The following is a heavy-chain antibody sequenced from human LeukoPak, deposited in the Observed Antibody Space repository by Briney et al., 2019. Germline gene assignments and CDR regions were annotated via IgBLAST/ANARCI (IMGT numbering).Heavy chain of an antibody. D-gene: IGHD3-10*01. Sequence: GGSLRLSCAASGFTFSSYAMSWVRQAPRKGLEWVSAISGSGGSTYYADSVKGRFTISRDNSKNTLYLQMNSLRAEDTAVYYCAKWEYYYGSGSYFCDYWGQGTLVTVSS. CDR3: AKWEYYYGSGSYFCDY. CDR1: GFTFSSYA. J-gene: IGHJ4*02. V-gene: IGHV3-23*01. CDR2: ISGSGGST.